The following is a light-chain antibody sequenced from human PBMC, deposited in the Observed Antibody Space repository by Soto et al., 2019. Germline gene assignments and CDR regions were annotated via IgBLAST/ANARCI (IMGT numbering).Light chain of an antibody. CDR2: GAS. V-gene: IGKV3-20*01. CDR3: QQYGNSPQT. Sequence: EIVLTQSPGTLSLSPGGRATLSCRASQSVSRNYVAWYQQKPGQSPRLLIYGASNRASGIPDRFSGSASGADFTLSIARLEPEDFAMYYCQQYGNSPQTFGQGTKVEIK. CDR1: QSVSRNY. J-gene: IGKJ1*01.